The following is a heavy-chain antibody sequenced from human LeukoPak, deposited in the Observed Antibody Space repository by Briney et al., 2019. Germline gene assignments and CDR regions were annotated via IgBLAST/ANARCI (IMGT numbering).Heavy chain of an antibody. J-gene: IGHJ4*02. Sequence: PSETLSLTCTVSGGSISSYYWSWIRQPAGKGLEWIGRIYTSGSTNYNPSLKSRVTMSVDTSKNQFSLKLSSVTAADTAAYYCARDPLRSGSPGSLDYWGQGTLVTVSS. CDR3: ARDPLRSGSPGSLDY. CDR2: IYTSGST. V-gene: IGHV4-4*07. CDR1: GGSISSYY. D-gene: IGHD1-26*01.